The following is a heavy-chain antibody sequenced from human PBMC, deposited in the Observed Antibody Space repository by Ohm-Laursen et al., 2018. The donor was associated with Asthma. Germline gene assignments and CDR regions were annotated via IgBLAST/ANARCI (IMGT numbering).Heavy chain of an antibody. D-gene: IGHD6-13*01. Sequence: SLRLSCTASGFTITNYWMHWVRQAPGKGLVWVSRINGDGGIKSYAASVKGRFTISRDNSRNTLFLQMNSLRAEDTAIYYCAKERSSSWPFWGQGTLVTVSS. CDR3: AKERSSSWPF. CDR1: GFTITNYW. V-gene: IGHV3-74*01. J-gene: IGHJ4*02. CDR2: INGDGGIK.